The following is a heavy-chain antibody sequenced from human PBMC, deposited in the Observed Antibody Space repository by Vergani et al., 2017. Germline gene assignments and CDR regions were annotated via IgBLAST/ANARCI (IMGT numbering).Heavy chain of an antibody. Sequence: EVQLVESGGGLVQPGRSLRLSCTASGFTFGDYAMSWVRQAPGKGLEWVGFIRSKAYGGTTEYAASVKGRFTISRDDSKSIAYLQMNSLKTEDTAVYYCIRDDPEYFQHWGQGTLVTVSS. CDR1: GFTFGDYA. V-gene: IGHV3-49*04. CDR2: IRSKAYGGTT. J-gene: IGHJ1*01. CDR3: IRDDPEYFQH.